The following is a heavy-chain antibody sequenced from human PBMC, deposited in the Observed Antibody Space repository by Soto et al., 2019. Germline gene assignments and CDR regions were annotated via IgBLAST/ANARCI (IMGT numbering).Heavy chain of an antibody. CDR3: ARDTRVVTIFGVAPAHYYYMDV. CDR1: GGSISSYY. V-gene: IGHV4-59*01. J-gene: IGHJ6*03. D-gene: IGHD3-3*01. CDR2: IYYSGST. Sequence: SETLSLTCTVSGGSISSYYWSWIRQPPGKGLEWIGYIYYSGSTNYNPSLKSRVTISVDTSKNQFSLKLSSVTAADTAVYYCARDTRVVTIFGVAPAHYYYMDVWGKGTTVTVSS.